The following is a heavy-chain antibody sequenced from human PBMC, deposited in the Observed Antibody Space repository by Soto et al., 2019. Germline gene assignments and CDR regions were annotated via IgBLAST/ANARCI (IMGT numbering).Heavy chain of an antibody. Sequence: SETLSLTCTVSGASVSSGDYYWSCIRQHPGKGLEWIGYIDSSGGSYYNPSLKGRLTISIDTSKKQCSLKLNSVTVADTAIYYCVGTGTTDDYWGRGTLVTVSS. CDR2: IDSSGGS. J-gene: IGHJ4*02. D-gene: IGHD1-1*01. CDR1: GASVSSGDYY. V-gene: IGHV4-30-4*01. CDR3: VGTGTTDDY.